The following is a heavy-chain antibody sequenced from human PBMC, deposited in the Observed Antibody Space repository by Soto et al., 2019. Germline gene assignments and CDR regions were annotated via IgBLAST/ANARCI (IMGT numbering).Heavy chain of an antibody. CDR3: ARHPGYCIGDSCHGQYTMDV. CDR1: GDSISSNSYY. Sequence: PSETLSLTCTVSGDSISSNSYYWGLILQPPGXGXXWIGNVNSSGTTHYSPSLKSRVTISVDTSNNQFSLKLTSVTAADTAVYYCARHPGYCIGDSCHGQYTMDVWGQGTTVTVAS. D-gene: IGHD2-15*01. CDR2: VNSSGTT. J-gene: IGHJ6*02. V-gene: IGHV4-39*01.